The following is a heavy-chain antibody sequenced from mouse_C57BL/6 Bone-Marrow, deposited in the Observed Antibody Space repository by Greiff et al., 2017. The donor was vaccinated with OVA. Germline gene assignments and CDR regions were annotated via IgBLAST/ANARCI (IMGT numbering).Heavy chain of an antibody. D-gene: IGHD2-3*01. J-gene: IGHJ4*01. Sequence: EVKLQESGAELVRPGASVKLSCTASGFNIKDDYMHWVKQRPEQGLEWIGWIDPENGDTEYASKFQGKATITADTSSNTSYLQLSRRTSDDASVYYCTVDGYYVGAMDYWGQGTSVTVSS. CDR1: GFNIKDDY. V-gene: IGHV14-4*01. CDR2: IDPENGDT. CDR3: TVDGYYVGAMDY.